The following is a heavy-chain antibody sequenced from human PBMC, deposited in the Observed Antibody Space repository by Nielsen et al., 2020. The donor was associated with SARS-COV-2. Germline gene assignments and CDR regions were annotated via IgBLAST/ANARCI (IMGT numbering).Heavy chain of an antibody. CDR1: GYTFTTYW. V-gene: IGHV5-10-1*01. CDR3: ARLSYCGGVSCPPDY. Sequence: GESLKISCKGSGYTFTTYWITWVRQMPGKGLEWMGRIDPSDSYTNYSPSFQGHVTISADKSITTAYLQWSSLKASDTAMYYCARLSYCGGVSCPPDYWGQGTLVTVSS. J-gene: IGHJ4*02. CDR2: IDPSDSYT. D-gene: IGHD2-21*01.